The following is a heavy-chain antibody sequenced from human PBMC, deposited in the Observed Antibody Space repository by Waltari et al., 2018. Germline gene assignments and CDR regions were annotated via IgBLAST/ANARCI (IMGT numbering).Heavy chain of an antibody. CDR3: ARWQSDWRAFNV. D-gene: IGHD2-21*02. V-gene: IGHV4-59*08. J-gene: IGHJ3*01. Sequence: VQFRESRPGLVKSSEPLSLTCTVSDGSIANYFRNWIRQPPGKALEWIGYIRHTGIMNPNPSPNRRLSMSVDTSKTQSSLKVTSVTATDTAVYYCARWQSDWRAFNVWGQATTVPCSS. CDR1: DGSIANYF. CDR2: IRHTGIM.